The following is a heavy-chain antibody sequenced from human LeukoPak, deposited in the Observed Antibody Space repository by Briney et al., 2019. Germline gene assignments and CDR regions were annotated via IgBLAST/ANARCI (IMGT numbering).Heavy chain of an antibody. J-gene: IGHJ4*02. CDR2: ISSSSSYI. CDR3: ESRWWQQLLLWRVGYYFVF. V-gene: IGHV3-21*01. Sequence: RGGSLSLFCSLWIHPWRLLNILCARQAPGKGLEWVSSISSSSSYIYYADSVKGRFTISRDNAKPFVNLQMNRQKDALTTKEYSESRWWQQLLLWRVGYYFVFWGQGTLVTVSS. CDR1: IHPWRLL. D-gene: IGHD2-15*01.